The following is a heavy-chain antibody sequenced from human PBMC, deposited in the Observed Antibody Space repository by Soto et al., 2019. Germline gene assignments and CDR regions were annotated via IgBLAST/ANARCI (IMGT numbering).Heavy chain of an antibody. D-gene: IGHD2-8*01. CDR3: ARIRYCTNGVCPWHDILTGYYPYYYYYYGMDV. V-gene: IGHV4-34*01. J-gene: IGHJ6*02. CDR2: INHSGST. CDR1: GGSFIGYY. Sequence: PSETLSLTCAVYGGSFIGYYWSWIRQPPGKGLEWIGEINHSGSTNYNPSLKSRVTISVDTSKNQFSLKLSSVTAADTAVYYCARIRYCTNGVCPWHDILTGYYPYYYYYYGMDVWGQGTTVTVSS.